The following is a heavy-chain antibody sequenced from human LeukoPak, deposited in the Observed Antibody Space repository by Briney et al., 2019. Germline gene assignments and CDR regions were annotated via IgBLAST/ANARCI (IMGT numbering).Heavy chain of an antibody. D-gene: IGHD2-21*02. CDR1: GFTFSSYA. CDR3: AKDGTYCGGDRDYDAFDI. V-gene: IGHV3-23*01. Sequence: GGSLRLSCAASGFTFSSYAMSWVRQAPGKGLEWVSAISGSGGSTYYADSVKGRFTISRDNSKNTLYLQMNSLRAEDTAVYYCAKDGTYCGGDRDYDAFDIWGQGTMVTVSS. J-gene: IGHJ3*02. CDR2: ISGSGGST.